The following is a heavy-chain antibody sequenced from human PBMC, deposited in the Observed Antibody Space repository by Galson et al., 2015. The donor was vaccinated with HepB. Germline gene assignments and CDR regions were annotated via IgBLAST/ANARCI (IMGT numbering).Heavy chain of an antibody. Sequence: SVKVSCKASGYTFTSYGISWVQQAPGQGLEWMGWISAYNGNTNYAQKLQGRVTITADKSTSTAYMELSSLRSEDTAVYYCARDPPTAVHSSSWLAGYWGQGTLVTVSS. V-gene: IGHV1-18*01. CDR2: ISAYNGNT. CDR3: ARDPPTAVHSSSWLAGY. J-gene: IGHJ4*02. CDR1: GYTFTSYG. D-gene: IGHD6-13*01.